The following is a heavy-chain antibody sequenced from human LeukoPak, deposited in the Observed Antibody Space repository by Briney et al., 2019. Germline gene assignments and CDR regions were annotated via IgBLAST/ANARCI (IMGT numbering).Heavy chain of an antibody. Sequence: ASVKVSCKASGYTFTGYYMHWVRQAPGQGLEWMGWINPNSGGTNYAQKFQGRVTTTRDTSISTAYMELSRLRSDDTAVYYCARAPIFGGLVDYWGQGTLVTVSS. D-gene: IGHD3-3*01. CDR3: ARAPIFGGLVDY. CDR1: GYTFTGYY. J-gene: IGHJ4*02. CDR2: INPNSGGT. V-gene: IGHV1-2*02.